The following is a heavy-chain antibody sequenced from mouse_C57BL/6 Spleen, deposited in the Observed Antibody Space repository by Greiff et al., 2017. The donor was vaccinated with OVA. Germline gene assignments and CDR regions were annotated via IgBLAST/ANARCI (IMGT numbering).Heavy chain of an antibody. D-gene: IGHD1-1*01. CDR3: AREVTTVGYFDY. CDR1: GYTFTDYY. CDR2: INPNNGGT. J-gene: IGHJ2*01. V-gene: IGHV1-26*01. Sequence: VQLQQSGPELVKPGASVKISCKASGYTFTDYYMNWVKQSHGKSLEWIGDINPNNGGTSYNQKFKGKATLTVDKSSSTAYMELRSLTSEDSAVYYCAREVTTVGYFDYWGQGTTLTVSS.